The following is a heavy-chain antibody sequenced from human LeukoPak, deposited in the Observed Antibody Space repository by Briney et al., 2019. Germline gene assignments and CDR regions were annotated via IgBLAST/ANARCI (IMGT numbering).Heavy chain of an antibody. CDR3: AKDIAADH. D-gene: IGHD6-6*01. CDR2: ISSSSTNI. CDR1: GFTFRAMR. V-gene: IGHV3-21*04. J-gene: IGHJ4*02. Sequence: GGSLRLSCAASGFTFRAMRMNWVRQAPGKGLEWVSSISSSSTNIYYADSVRGRFTISRDNSKNTLYLQMNSLRAEDTAVYYCAKDIAADHWGQGTLVTVSS.